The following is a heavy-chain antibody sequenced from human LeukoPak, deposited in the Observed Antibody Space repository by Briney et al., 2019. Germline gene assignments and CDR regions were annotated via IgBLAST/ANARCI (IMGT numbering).Heavy chain of an antibody. D-gene: IGHD6-13*01. CDR1: GLTFSDYS. CDR2: LSGSAFSM. J-gene: IGHJ4*02. CDR3: VEYGDSDLCDGLMESVMGYLGS. Sequence: GGSLRLSCKVSGLTFSDYSMNWVRQAPGKGLEWVSCLSGSAFSMTYADSVKGRFTISRDNAKNSVYLQMNSLRVEDTAVYYCVEYGDSDLCDGLMESVMGYLGSWGQGTLVTVSS. V-gene: IGHV3-48*04.